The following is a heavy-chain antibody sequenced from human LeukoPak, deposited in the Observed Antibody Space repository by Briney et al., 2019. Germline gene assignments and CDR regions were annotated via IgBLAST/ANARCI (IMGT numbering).Heavy chain of an antibody. Sequence: GESLKISCKGSGYSFTNYWIGWVRQMPGKGLEWMGIIYPGGTDTRYSPSFQGQVTISADKPTSTAYLQWSSLKASDSAMYYCARVDSSGRKRVHNYGMDVWGQGTTVTVSS. CDR2: IYPGGTDT. J-gene: IGHJ6*02. CDR3: ARVDSSGRKRVHNYGMDV. D-gene: IGHD6-19*01. V-gene: IGHV5-51*04. CDR1: GYSFTNYW.